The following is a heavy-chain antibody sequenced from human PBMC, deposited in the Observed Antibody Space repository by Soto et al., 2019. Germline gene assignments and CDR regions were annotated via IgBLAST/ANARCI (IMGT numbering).Heavy chain of an antibody. D-gene: IGHD1-1*01. Sequence: SETLSLTCTVSGGSVSSGDYYWSWIRQPPGKGLEWIGYIYYSGSTNYNPSLKSRVTISLDTSKNQFSLKLSSVTAADTAVYYCASSTLYNWNDDYYMDVWGKGTTVTVSS. CDR1: GGSVSSGDYY. J-gene: IGHJ6*03. V-gene: IGHV4-61*08. CDR2: IYYSGST. CDR3: ASSTLYNWNDDYYMDV.